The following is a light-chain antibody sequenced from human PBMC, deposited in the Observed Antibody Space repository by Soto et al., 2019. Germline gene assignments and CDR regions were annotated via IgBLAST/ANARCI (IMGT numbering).Light chain of an antibody. CDR3: SSYTSSSTVV. CDR1: RSDVGGYNS. Sequence: QSALTQPASVSGSPGQSISISCTGTRSDVGGYNSVSWYQQHPAKAPKLMIYEVSNRPSGVSNRFSASKSGNTASLTISGLQAEDEADYYCSSYTSSSTVVFGGGTKLTVL. V-gene: IGLV2-14*01. CDR2: EVS. J-gene: IGLJ2*01.